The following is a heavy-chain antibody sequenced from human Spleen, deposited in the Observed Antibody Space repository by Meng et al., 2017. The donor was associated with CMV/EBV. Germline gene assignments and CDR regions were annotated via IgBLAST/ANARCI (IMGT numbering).Heavy chain of an antibody. CDR2: ISSSSSTI. CDR3: ARDVINWGYYFDY. J-gene: IGHJ4*02. D-gene: IGHD7-27*01. CDR1: GFTFRSYG. Sequence: GESLKISCAASGFTFRSYGMNWVRQAPGKGLEWVSYISSSSSTIYYADSVKGRFTISRDNAKNSLYLQMNSLRAEDTAVYYCARDVINWGYYFDYWGQGTLVSVSS. V-gene: IGHV3-48*04.